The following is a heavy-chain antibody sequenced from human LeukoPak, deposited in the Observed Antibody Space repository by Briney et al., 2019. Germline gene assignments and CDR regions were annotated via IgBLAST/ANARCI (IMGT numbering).Heavy chain of an antibody. CDR3: ARWGLLLQRQVDY. CDR1: GGSSSGYY. J-gene: IGHJ4*02. Sequence: SETLSLTCAVYGGSSSGYYWSWIRQPPGKGLEWIGEINHSGSTNYNPSLKSRVTISVDTSKNQFSLKLSSVTAADTAVYYCARWGLLLQRQVDYWGQGTLVTVSS. CDR2: INHSGST. D-gene: IGHD3-22*01. V-gene: IGHV4-34*01.